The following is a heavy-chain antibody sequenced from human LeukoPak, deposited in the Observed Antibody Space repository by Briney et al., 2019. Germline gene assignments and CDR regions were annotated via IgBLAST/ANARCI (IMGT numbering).Heavy chain of an antibody. CDR1: GFTFSSYW. J-gene: IGHJ4*02. CDR3: AKAEGYDILTGLDY. V-gene: IGHV3-74*01. Sequence: GGSLRLSCAASGFTFSSYWMHWVRQAPGKGLVWVSRINSDGSSTNYADSVKGRFTISRDNSKNTLYLQMNSLRTEDTAVYYCAKAEGYDILTGLDYWGQGTLVTVSS. CDR2: INSDGSST. D-gene: IGHD3-9*01.